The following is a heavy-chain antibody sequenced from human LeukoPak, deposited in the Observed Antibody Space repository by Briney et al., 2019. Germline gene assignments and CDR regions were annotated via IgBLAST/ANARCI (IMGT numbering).Heavy chain of an antibody. J-gene: IGHJ1*01. Sequence: GRSLRLSCAISGVTFSSYSMNWVRQAPGKGLEWVSYISSSSSTICYADSVKGRFTISRDNAKNSLYLQMNSLRAEDTAVYYCARGSCGGDCYLGAEYFQHWGQGTLVTVSS. V-gene: IGHV3-48*01. CDR1: GVTFSSYS. CDR2: ISSSSSTI. CDR3: ARGSCGGDCYLGAEYFQH. D-gene: IGHD2-21*02.